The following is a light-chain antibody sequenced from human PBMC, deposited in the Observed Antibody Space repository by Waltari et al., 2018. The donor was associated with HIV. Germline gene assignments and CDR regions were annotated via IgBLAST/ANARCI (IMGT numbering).Light chain of an antibody. J-gene: IGLJ1*01. CDR2: SNN. CDR3: AAWDDSLNGYV. V-gene: IGLV1-44*01. Sequence: SVLTHPPSASGTPGQRVTISCSGSSSNIGRNTVNWYQQLPGTAPKLLIYSNNQRPSGVPDRFAGAKSGTSASLAISGRQSEDDADYYCAAWDDSLNGYVFGTGTKVTVL. CDR1: SSNIGRNT.